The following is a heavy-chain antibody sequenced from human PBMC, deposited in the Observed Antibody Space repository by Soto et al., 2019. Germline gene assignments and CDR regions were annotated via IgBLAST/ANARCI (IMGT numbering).Heavy chain of an antibody. CDR2: ISYDGSNK. J-gene: IGHJ4*02. CDR1: GFTFSSYA. V-gene: IGHV3-30-3*01. CDR3: ATLPGYSSSWYVDY. Sequence: GESLKISCAASGFTFSSYAMHWVRQAPGKGLEWVAVISYDGSNKYYADSVKGRFTISRDNSKNTLYLQMNSLRAEDTAVYYCATLPGYSSSWYVDYWGQGTLVTVSS. D-gene: IGHD6-13*01.